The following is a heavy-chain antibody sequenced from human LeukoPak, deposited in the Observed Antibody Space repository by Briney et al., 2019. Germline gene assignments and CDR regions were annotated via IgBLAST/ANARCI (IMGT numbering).Heavy chain of an antibody. Sequence: ASVKVSCKVSGYTLTELSMHWVRQAPGKGLEWMGGIDPEDGETIYAQKFQGRVTMTEDTSTDTAYMELSSLRSEDTAVYYCATATTQPGYSSSWYPYFDYWGQGTLVTVSS. J-gene: IGHJ4*02. CDR2: IDPEDGET. V-gene: IGHV1-24*01. CDR3: ATATTQPGYSSSWYPYFDY. CDR1: GYTLTELS. D-gene: IGHD6-13*01.